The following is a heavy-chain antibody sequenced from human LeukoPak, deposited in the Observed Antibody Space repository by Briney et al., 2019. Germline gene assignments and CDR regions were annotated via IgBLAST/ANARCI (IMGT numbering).Heavy chain of an antibody. CDR1: GFTFSTHP. CDR2: ISGNGGST. D-gene: IGHD2-15*01. J-gene: IGHJ5*02. Sequence: GGSLRLSCAASGFTFSTHPMSWVRQAPGKGLEWVSAISGNGGSTYYADSVKGRFTISRDNPKNTLYLQMNSLRAEDTALYYCAKNLFNLLRPAWGQGTLVTVSS. CDR3: AKNLFNLLRPA. V-gene: IGHV3-23*01.